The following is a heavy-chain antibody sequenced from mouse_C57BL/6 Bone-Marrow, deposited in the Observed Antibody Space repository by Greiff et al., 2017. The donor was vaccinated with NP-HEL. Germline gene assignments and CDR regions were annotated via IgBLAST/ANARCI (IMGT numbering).Heavy chain of an antibody. Sequence: VQLQQSGAELVRPGASVKLSCTASGFNIKDDYMHWVKQRPEQGLEWIGWIDPENGDTEYASKFQGKATITADTSSNTAYLQLSSLTSEDTAVYYCTLYSGFAYWGQGTLVTVSA. CDR3: TLYSGFAY. CDR2: IDPENGDT. V-gene: IGHV14-4*01. CDR1: GFNIKDDY. D-gene: IGHD3-1*01. J-gene: IGHJ3*01.